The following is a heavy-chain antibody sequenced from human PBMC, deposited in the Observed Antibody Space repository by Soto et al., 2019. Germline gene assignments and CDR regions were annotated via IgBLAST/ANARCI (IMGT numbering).Heavy chain of an antibody. J-gene: IGHJ3*02. D-gene: IGHD2-2*01. Sequence: ASVKVSCKASGYTFTSYGISWVRQAPGQGLEWMGWISAYNGNTNYAQKLQGRVTMTTDTSTSTAYMELRSLRSDDTAVYYCATSLLRIVVVPAASPSDAFDIWGQGTMVTVSS. V-gene: IGHV1-18*01. CDR2: ISAYNGNT. CDR3: ATSLLRIVVVPAASPSDAFDI. CDR1: GYTFTSYG.